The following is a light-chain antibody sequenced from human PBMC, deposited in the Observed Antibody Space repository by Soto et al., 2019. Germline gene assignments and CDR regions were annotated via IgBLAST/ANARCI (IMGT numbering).Light chain of an antibody. CDR3: RSYAGSSKPNNV. J-gene: IGLJ1*01. V-gene: IGLV2-8*01. CDR2: EVT. CDR1: SSDVGGYND. Sequence: QSALPKPPSASGSPGQSVTISCTGTSSDVGGYNDVSWYQQHPGKAPKLMIYEVTKRPSGVPDRFSGAKSGNTATLTVSGLQAEYEADYNCRSYAGSSKPNNVVGNGTKLAVL.